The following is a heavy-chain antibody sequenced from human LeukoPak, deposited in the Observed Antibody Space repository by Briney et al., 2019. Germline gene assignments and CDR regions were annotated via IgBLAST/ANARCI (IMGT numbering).Heavy chain of an antibody. D-gene: IGHD3-22*01. CDR3: ARPYYYDSSGYYPLFDY. V-gene: IGHV3-21*01. Sequence: PGRSLRLSCAASGFTFSTYSMNWVRRAPGRGLEWVSSISSGTTYIYYADSVRGRFTISRDNAKNSLYLQMNSLRAEDTAVYYCARPYYYDSSGYYPLFDYWGQGTLVTVSS. CDR1: GFTFSTYS. CDR2: ISSGTTYI. J-gene: IGHJ4*02.